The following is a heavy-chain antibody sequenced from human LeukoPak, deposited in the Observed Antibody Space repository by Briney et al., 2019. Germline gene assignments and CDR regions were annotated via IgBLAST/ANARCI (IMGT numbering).Heavy chain of an antibody. D-gene: IGHD2-2*02. J-gene: IGHJ6*02. Sequence: GASVKVSCKASGGTFSSYAISWVRQAPGQGLEWMGGIIPIFDTANYAQKFQGRVTITADESTSTAYMELSSLRSEDTAVYYCARPLLVVPAAILRDYYGMDVWGQGTTVTVSS. CDR2: IIPIFDTA. CDR1: GGTFSSYA. V-gene: IGHV1-69*13. CDR3: ARPLLVVPAAILRDYYGMDV.